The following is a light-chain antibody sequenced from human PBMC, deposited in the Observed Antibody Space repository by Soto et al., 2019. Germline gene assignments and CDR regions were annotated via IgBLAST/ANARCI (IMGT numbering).Light chain of an antibody. Sequence: DIQMTQSPSSLSASVGDRVTITCRASQGINTYLAWYQQKPGSAPQLLIYAASALHSGVPSRFSGSGSGTDFTLTIASLQPEDVATYYCQKYNSAPRTFGQGTKVEIK. J-gene: IGKJ1*01. CDR1: QGINTY. CDR3: QKYNSAPRT. CDR2: AAS. V-gene: IGKV1-27*01.